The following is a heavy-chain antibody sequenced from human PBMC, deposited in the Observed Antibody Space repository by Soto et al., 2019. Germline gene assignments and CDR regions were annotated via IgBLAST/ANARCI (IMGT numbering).Heavy chain of an antibody. CDR1: GFTFSNFG. V-gene: IGHV3-30*18. CDR3: AKSSDSYSFYYFYGRDV. Sequence: QVQLVESGGGVVQPGRSLRLSCAASGFTFSNFGMHWVRQAPGKGLEWVAAILYDGSNTYYADSVKGRFTISRDNSRNTLYLEMNSLRAKDTAVYHCAKSSDSYSFYYFYGRDVCDQGTTGTVSS. CDR2: ILYDGSNT. J-gene: IGHJ6*02. D-gene: IGHD4-4*01.